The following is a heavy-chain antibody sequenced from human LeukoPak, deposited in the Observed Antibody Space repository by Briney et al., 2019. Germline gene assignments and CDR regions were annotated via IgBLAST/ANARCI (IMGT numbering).Heavy chain of an antibody. V-gene: IGHV4-34*01. J-gene: IGHJ6*03. CDR1: GGSFSGYY. D-gene: IGHD6-13*01. CDR3: ARGPDSSSWYLGGYYYYYMDV. Sequence: PSETLSLTCAVYGGSFSGYYWSWIRQPPGMGLEWIGEIHHSGSTNYNPSLKSRVTISVDTSKNQFSLKLSSVTAADTAVYYCARGPDSSSWYLGGYYYYYMDVWGKGTTVTVSS. CDR2: IHHSGST.